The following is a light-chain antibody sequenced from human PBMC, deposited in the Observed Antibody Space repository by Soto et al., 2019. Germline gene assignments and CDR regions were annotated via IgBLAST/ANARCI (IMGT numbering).Light chain of an antibody. J-gene: IGLJ2*01. CDR1: SSDIGNYNY. CDR3: NSYTSSSTVV. CDR2: DVS. V-gene: IGLV2-14*03. Sequence: QSALTQPASVSGSPGQSITISCTGTSSDIGNYNYVSWYQQHPGKAPKLMIYDVSDRPSGVSNRISGSKSGNTASLTISGLQAHDEADYSCNSYTSSSTVVFGGGTQLTVL.